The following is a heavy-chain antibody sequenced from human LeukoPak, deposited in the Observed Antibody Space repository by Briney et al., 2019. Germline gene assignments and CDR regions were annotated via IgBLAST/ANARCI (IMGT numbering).Heavy chain of an antibody. CDR3: AGGPLGQWLVVDY. J-gene: IGHJ4*02. Sequence: SETLSLTCAVSGYSISSGYYWGWLRQPPGDGLEWIGSIYHSGSTYYNPSLKSRVTISVDTSKNQFSLKLSSVTAADTAVYYCAGGPLGQWLVVDYWGQGTLVTVSA. V-gene: IGHV4-38-2*01. CDR1: GYSISSGYY. CDR2: IYHSGST. D-gene: IGHD6-19*01.